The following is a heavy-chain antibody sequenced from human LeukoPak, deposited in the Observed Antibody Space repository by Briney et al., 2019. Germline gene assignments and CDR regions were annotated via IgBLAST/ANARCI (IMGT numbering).Heavy chain of an antibody. V-gene: IGHV4-4*09. CDR3: VQTTGWPGFDY. CDR1: GVSISILY. D-gene: IGHD6-19*01. J-gene: IGHJ4*02. Sequence: SETLSPICTTSGVSISILYWSWVRQPPGKGLEWIANIYNGVPTFFNPSLKSRATISVDTSKGQFSLQLASVTDADTAVYYCVQTTGWPGFDYWGQGILVTVSS. CDR2: IYNGVPT.